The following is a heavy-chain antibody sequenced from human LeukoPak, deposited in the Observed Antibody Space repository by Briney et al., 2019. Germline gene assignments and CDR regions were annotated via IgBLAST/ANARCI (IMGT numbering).Heavy chain of an antibody. J-gene: IGHJ3*01. D-gene: IGHD3-16*01. Sequence: GGSLRLSCAASGFTFSSYAMHWVRQAPGKGLEWVAVISYDGSNKYYADSVKGRFTISRDNSKNTLFLEMNSLRAEDTAVYYCAQDPWGIGPALVLRGPGTMVTVSS. CDR3: AQDPWGIGPALVL. CDR1: GFTFSSYA. CDR2: ISYDGSNK. V-gene: IGHV3-30-3*01.